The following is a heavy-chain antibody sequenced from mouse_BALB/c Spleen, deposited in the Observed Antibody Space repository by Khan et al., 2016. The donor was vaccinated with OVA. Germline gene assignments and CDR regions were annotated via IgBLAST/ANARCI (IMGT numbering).Heavy chain of an antibody. CDR1: GYSITSDCA. CDR2: ISYSGST. Sequence: EVQLQESGPGLVKPSQSLSLTCTVTGYSITSDCAWNWIRQFPGNKLEWMGYISYSGSTSYNPSLKSRISITRDTSKNQFFLQLNSVTTEDTATYYCASSVTITTVVATDFDCWGQGPTLTVSS. D-gene: IGHD1-1*01. V-gene: IGHV3-2*02. CDR3: ASSVTITTVVATDFDC. J-gene: IGHJ2*01.